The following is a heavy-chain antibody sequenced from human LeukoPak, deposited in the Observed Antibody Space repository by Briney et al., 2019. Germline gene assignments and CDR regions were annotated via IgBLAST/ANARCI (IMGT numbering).Heavy chain of an antibody. J-gene: IGHJ4*02. CDR1: GLTVSSYA. D-gene: IGHD3-10*01. CDR2: IIGSAVNT. CDR3: AKYTSGTSYRGLDQ. Sequence: PRGSHRLSCGASGLTVSSYAMSWVRQAPGKGLEWVSTIIGSAVNTYYADSVKGRFTISRDDSKNTVYLQMNSLRAEDTAVYSCAKYTSGTSYRGLDQWGQGTLVPVSS. V-gene: IGHV3-23*01.